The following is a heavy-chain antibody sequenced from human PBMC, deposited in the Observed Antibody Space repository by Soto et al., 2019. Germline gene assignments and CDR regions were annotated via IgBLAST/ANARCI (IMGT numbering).Heavy chain of an antibody. V-gene: IGHV1-69*13. CDR1: GGTFSSYA. D-gene: IGHD3-10*01. CDR3: ARDAGGYYYYGMDV. J-gene: IGHJ6*02. CDR2: IIPIFGTA. Sequence: VASVKVSCKASGGTFSSYAISWVRQAPGQGLEWMGGIIPIFGTANYAQKFQGRVTITADESTSTAYMELSSLRSEDTAVYYCARDAGGYYYYGMDVWGQGTTVTVSS.